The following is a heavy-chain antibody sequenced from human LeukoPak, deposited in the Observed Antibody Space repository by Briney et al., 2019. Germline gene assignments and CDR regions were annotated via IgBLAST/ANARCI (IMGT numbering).Heavy chain of an antibody. CDR2: ISSSSSTI. V-gene: IGHV3-48*01. CDR1: GFTFSNYG. D-gene: IGHD4-23*01. Sequence: GGSLRLSCAASGFTFSNYGMHWVRQAPGKGLEWVSYISSSSSTIYYADSVKGRFTISRDNAKNLLYLQMNSLRAEDTAVYYCARVLLSRWPHDAFDIWGQGTMVTVSS. CDR3: ARVLLSRWPHDAFDI. J-gene: IGHJ3*02.